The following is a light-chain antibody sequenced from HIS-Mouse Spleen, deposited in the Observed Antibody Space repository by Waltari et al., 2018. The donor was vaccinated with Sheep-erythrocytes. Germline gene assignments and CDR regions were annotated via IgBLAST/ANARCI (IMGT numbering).Light chain of an antibody. CDR2: AAS. J-gene: IGKJ2*01. CDR3: QQLNSYPHT. Sequence: DIQLTQSPSFLSASVGDRVTTTCRASQGISSYLSWYQQKPGKPPKLLIYAASTLQSGVPSRFSGSGSGTEFTLTISSLQPEDFATYYCQQLNSYPHTFGQGTKLEIK. V-gene: IGKV1-9*01. CDR1: QGISSY.